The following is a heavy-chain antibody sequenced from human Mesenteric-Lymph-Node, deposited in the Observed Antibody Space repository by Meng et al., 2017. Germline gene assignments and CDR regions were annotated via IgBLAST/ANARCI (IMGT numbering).Heavy chain of an antibody. CDR3: ARGPIKQLTGSYFDY. CDR2: INPSGGST. Sequence: ASVKVSCKASGGTFSSYTISWVRQAPGQGLERMGIINPSGGSTSYAQKFQGRVTMTRDTSTSTVYMELSSLRSDDTAVYYCARGPIKQLTGSYFDYWGQGTLVTVSS. J-gene: IGHJ4*02. CDR1: GGTFSSYT. V-gene: IGHV1-46*01. D-gene: IGHD7-27*01.